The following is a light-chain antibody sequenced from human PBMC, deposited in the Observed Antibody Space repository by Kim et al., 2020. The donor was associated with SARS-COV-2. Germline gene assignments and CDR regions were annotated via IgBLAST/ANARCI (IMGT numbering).Light chain of an antibody. CDR2: WAS. Sequence: DIVMTQSTDSLAVSLGERATINCKSSQSVLYSSNHKNQLAWYQQKPGQPPKLLIYWASTRESGVPDRFSGSGSGTAFTLTISSLQTEDGAVYYCQQHATTPFTFGQGTKLEI. CDR3: QQHATTPFT. J-gene: IGKJ2*01. V-gene: IGKV4-1*01. CDR1: QSVLYSSNHKNQ.